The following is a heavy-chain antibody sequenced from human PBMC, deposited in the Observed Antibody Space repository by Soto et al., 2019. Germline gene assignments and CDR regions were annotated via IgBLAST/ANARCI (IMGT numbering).Heavy chain of an antibody. CDR1: GYTLTSYG. D-gene: IGHD3-3*01. CDR3: ARPRTYDFWSGYSD. J-gene: IGHJ4*02. CDR2: ISAYSGST. V-gene: IGHV1-18*01. Sequence: ASVKVSCKASGYTLTSYGISWVRQAPGQGLEWMGWISAYSGSTNYAQNFQGRVTMTTDTSANTVYMELRSLRSDDTAVYYCARPRTYDFWSGYSDWGQGTLVTVSS.